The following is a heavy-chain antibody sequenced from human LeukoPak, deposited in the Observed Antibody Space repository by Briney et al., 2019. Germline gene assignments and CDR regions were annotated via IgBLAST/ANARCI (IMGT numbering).Heavy chain of an antibody. CDR2: IYYSGST. D-gene: IGHD2-21*02. CDR3: ARVAPDSVVTAIPDTTYYYYYGMDV. J-gene: IGHJ6*02. Sequence: SETLSLTCTVSGGSISSSSYYWGWIRQPPGKGLEWIGSIYYSGSTYYNPSLKSRVTISVDTSKNQFSLKLSSVTAADTAVYYCARVAPDSVVTAIPDTTYYYYYGMDVWGQGTTVTVSS. CDR1: GGSISSSSYY. V-gene: IGHV4-39*07.